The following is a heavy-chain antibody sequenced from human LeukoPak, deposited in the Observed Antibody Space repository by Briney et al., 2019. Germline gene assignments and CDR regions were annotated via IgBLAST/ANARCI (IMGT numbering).Heavy chain of an antibody. CDR3: GKDPNGNFIGAFDF. CDR2: INNDGSST. V-gene: IGHV3-74*03. D-gene: IGHD4-23*01. CDR1: GFTFSSYG. J-gene: IGHJ3*01. Sequence: PGGSLRLSCAASGFTFSSYGMHWVRQAPGKGLVWVSHINNDGSSTKYADSVKGRFTISRDNSKGTLYLQMDSLRVEDTAVYYCGKDPNGNFIGAFDFWGQGTMVTVSS.